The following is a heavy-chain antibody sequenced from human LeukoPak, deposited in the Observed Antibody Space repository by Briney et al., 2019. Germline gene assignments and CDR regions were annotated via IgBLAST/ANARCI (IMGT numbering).Heavy chain of an antibody. J-gene: IGHJ4*02. CDR1: GFTFSSYA. D-gene: IGHD2-15*01. Sequence: GGSLRLSCGASGFTFSSYALAWVRQAPGKGLEWVSIIYSGSNTHYADSVNDRFTVSRDDSKNTVYLQMDILRAEDTAVYYCARGGWLGTNYHPIDYWGQGTLVTVSS. V-gene: IGHV3-66*01. CDR2: IYSGSNT. CDR3: ARGGWLGTNYHPIDY.